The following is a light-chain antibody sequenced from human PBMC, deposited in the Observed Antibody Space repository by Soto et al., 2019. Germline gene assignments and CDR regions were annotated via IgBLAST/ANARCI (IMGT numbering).Light chain of an antibody. CDR2: DNI. CDR3: QSFDTGLSGAI. Sequence: QSALAQPPSVSGAPGQRVTVSCTGSSSNIGAGYAVHWYQQLPGAAPKLLLYDNIERPSGVPDRFSGSKSGTSASLAITGLQAEDEADYYCQSFDTGLSGAIFGGGTKLPS. V-gene: IGLV1-40*01. J-gene: IGLJ2*01. CDR1: SSNIGAGYA.